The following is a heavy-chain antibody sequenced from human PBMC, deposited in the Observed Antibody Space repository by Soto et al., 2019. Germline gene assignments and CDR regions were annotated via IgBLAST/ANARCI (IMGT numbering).Heavy chain of an antibody. V-gene: IGHV1-46*01. Sequence: GASVKVSCKASGYTFTSYYMHWVRQAPGQGLEWMGIINPSGGGTSYAQKFQGRVTMTRDTSTSTVYMELSSLRSEDTAVYYCARGGIVVVPAAIVHWFDPWGQGTLVTVSS. CDR3: ARGGIVVVPAAIVHWFDP. CDR1: GYTFTSYY. D-gene: IGHD2-2*02. J-gene: IGHJ5*02. CDR2: INPSGGGT.